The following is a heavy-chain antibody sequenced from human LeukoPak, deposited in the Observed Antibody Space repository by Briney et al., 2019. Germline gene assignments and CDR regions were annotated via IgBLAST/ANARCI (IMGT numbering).Heavy chain of an antibody. J-gene: IGHJ4*02. V-gene: IGHV3-30*18. Sequence: GRSLRLSCAASGFTFSSYGMHWVRQAPGEGLEWVAVISYDGSDTYYADSVKGRFTISRDNSKSTLYLQMNSLRAEDTAVYYCAKDLSYYHDNSGYSYLDYWGQGTLVTVSS. CDR3: AKDLSYYHDNSGYSYLDY. D-gene: IGHD3-22*01. CDR2: ISYDGSDT. CDR1: GFTFSSYG.